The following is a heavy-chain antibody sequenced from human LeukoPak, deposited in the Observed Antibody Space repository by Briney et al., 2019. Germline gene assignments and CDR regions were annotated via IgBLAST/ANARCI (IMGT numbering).Heavy chain of an antibody. V-gene: IGHV1-2*02. Sequence: ASVKVSCKASGYTFTGYYMHWVRQAPGQALEWMGWINPNSGGTNYAQKFQGRVTMTRDTSISTAYMELSRLRSDDTAVYYCARDRGRWELLYYFDPWGQGTLVTVSS. CDR2: INPNSGGT. D-gene: IGHD1-26*01. CDR3: ARDRGRWELLYYFDP. J-gene: IGHJ5*02. CDR1: GYTFTGYY.